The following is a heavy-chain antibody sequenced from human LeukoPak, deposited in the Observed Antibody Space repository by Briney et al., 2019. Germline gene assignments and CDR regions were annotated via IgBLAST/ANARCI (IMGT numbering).Heavy chain of an antibody. V-gene: IGHV5-51*01. CDR2: IYPGDSDT. CDR1: GYRFPSYW. J-gene: IGHJ5*02. D-gene: IGHD2-2*01. CDR3: ARVIGYCSSTSCVNWFDR. Sequence: GESLKISCKGSGYRFPSYWIGWVRQMPGKGLEWMGIIYPGDSDTRYSPSFQGQVTISADKSISTAYLQWSSLKASDTAMDYCARVIGYCSSTSCVNWFDRWGQGTLVTVSS.